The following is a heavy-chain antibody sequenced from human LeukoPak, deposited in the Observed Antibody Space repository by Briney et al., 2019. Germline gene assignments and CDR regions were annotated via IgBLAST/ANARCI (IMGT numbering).Heavy chain of an antibody. D-gene: IGHD2-21*02. J-gene: IGHJ2*01. V-gene: IGHV3-9*01. CDR2: ISWNSGSI. CDR1: GFTFDDYA. CDR3: AKDINGGNSGSMGRFDL. Sequence: GGSLRLSCAASGFTFDDYAMHWVRQAPGKGLEWGSGISWNSGSIGYADSVKGRFTISRDNAKNSLYLQMNSLRAEDTALYYCAKDINGGNSGSMGRFDLWGRGTLVTVSS.